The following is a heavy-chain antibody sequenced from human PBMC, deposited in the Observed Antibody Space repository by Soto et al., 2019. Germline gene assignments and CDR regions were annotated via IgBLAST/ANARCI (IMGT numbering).Heavy chain of an antibody. J-gene: IGHJ6*02. CDR3: ARFYYDSSGYLPSPYYYYSGMDV. D-gene: IGHD3-22*01. V-gene: IGHV3-7*04. CDR2: IKQDGSEK. CDR1: GFSFSSYW. Sequence: GGSLRLGCAASGFSFSSYWMSWVGQGPGKGMEWVANIKQDGSEKYYVASLNGRFTISTDNAKNSLYLQMNSLRAEDTAVYYCARFYYDSSGYLPSPYYYYSGMDVWGQGTTVTVSS.